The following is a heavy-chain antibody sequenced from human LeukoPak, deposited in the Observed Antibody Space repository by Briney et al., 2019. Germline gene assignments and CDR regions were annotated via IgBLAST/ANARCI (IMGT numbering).Heavy chain of an antibody. J-gene: IGHJ4*02. CDR1: GFTFSSYG. Sequence: GGSLRLSCAASGFTFSSYGMHWVRQAPGRGLAWVAVIWYDGSNKYYADSVKGRFTISRDNSKNTLYLQMNSLRAEDTAVYYCAREGGIAARPRGLDYWGQGTLVTVSS. CDR3: AREGGIAARPRGLDY. D-gene: IGHD6-6*01. CDR2: IWYDGSNK. V-gene: IGHV3-33*01.